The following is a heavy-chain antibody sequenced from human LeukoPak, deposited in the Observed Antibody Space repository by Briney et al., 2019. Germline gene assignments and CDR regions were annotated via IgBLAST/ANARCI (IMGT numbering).Heavy chain of an antibody. CDR1: GYSISSGYY. V-gene: IGHV4-61*01. D-gene: IGHD4-23*01. J-gene: IGHJ4*02. CDR2: IYYSGST. Sequence: SETLSLTCTVSGYSISSGYYWGWIRQPPGKGLEWIGYIYYSGSTNYNPSLKSRVTISVDTSKNQFSLKLSSVTAADTAVYYCARIGTDLLTPPWYFDYWGQGTLVTVSS. CDR3: ARIGTDLLTPPWYFDY.